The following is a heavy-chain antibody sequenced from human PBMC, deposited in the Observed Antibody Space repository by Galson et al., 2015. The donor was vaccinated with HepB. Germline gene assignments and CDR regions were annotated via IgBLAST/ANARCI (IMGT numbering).Heavy chain of an antibody. V-gene: IGHV3-23*01. CDR3: AKDIKVAGRMGDWDY. J-gene: IGHJ4*02. D-gene: IGHD6-19*01. Sequence: SLRLSCAASGFNFGGSAMSWVRQAPGKGLEWVAAITGSGIMTDYAESVKGRFIISRDNSRRMVYLQMNTLRVEDTAIYYCAKDIKVAGRMGDWDYWGQGTRVTVSS. CDR1: GFNFGGSA. CDR2: ITGSGIMT.